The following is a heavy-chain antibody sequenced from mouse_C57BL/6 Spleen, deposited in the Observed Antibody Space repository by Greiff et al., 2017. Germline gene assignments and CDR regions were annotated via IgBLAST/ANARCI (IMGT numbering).Heavy chain of an antibody. V-gene: IGHV1-55*01. CDR1: GYTFTSYW. CDR3: AREAAQASYFDY. J-gene: IGHJ2*01. CDR2: IYPGSGST. D-gene: IGHD3-2*02. Sequence: QVQLQQPGAELVKPGASVKMSCKASGYTFTSYWITWVKQRPEQGLEWIGDIYPGSGSTNYNEKFKSKATLTVDTSSSTAYMQLSSLTSEDSAVYYCAREAAQASYFDYWGQGTTLTVSS.